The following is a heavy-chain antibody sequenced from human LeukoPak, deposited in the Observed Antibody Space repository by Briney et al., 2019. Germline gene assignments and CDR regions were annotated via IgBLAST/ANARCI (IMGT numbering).Heavy chain of an antibody. CDR3: AGPGGVWSGELGLGGMAF. J-gene: IGHJ6*02. CDR2: VNPNSGNT. V-gene: IGHV1-8*01. Sequence: ASVKVSCKASKYTFASYDIYWVRQAAGQGLEWVGWVNPNSGNTGYAQKFQGRVTMTRNTSITTAYMELSGLTFEDTAVYYCAGPGGVWSGELGLGGMAFWGQGTTVTVSS. CDR1: KYTFASYD. D-gene: IGHD3-10*01.